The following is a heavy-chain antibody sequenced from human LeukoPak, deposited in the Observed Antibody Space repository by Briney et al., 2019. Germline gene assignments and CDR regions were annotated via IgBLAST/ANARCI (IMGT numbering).Heavy chain of an antibody. CDR1: GFTFSSYS. J-gene: IGHJ4*02. CDR2: IRSSSSTI. D-gene: IGHD4-17*01. CDR3: AREALTETTFGPYDY. V-gene: IGHV3-48*01. Sequence: GGSLRLSCAASGFTFSSYSMNWVRQAPGKGLEWVSYIRSSSSTIYYADSVKGRFTISRDNAKNSLYLQMNSLRAEDTAVYYCAREALTETTFGPYDYWGQGTLVTVSS.